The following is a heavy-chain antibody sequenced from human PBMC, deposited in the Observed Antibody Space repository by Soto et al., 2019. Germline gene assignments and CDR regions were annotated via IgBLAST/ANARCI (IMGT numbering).Heavy chain of an antibody. CDR2: INAVSGNT. D-gene: IGHD6-19*01. CDR1: GYTFTNYA. Sequence: QVQLVQSGAEVKKPGASVKVSCESSGYTFTNYAMQWVRQAPGQRIEWMGWINAVSGNTEYSQKFQGRVTITKNTSASTAYMELSSLTSEATAVYYCAIASGGWLPFDFWGQGTPVTVSS. J-gene: IGHJ4*02. V-gene: IGHV1-3*01. CDR3: AIASGGWLPFDF.